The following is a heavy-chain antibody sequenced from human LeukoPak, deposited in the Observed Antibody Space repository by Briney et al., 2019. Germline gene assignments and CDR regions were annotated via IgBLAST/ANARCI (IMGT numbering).Heavy chain of an antibody. CDR2: IILIFGTA. CDR1: GGTFSSYA. J-gene: IGHJ6*02. Sequence: SVKVSCKASGGTFSSYAISWVRQAPGQGLEWMGGIILIFGTANYAQKFQGRVTITADESTSTAYMELSSLRSEDTAVYYCARDWADIVVVPAAIGSYYYYGMDVWGQGTTVTVSS. CDR3: ARDWADIVVVPAAIGSYYYYGMDV. V-gene: IGHV1-69*13. D-gene: IGHD2-2*01.